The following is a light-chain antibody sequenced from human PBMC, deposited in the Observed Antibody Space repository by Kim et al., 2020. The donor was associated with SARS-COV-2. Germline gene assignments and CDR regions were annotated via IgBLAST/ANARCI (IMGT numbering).Light chain of an antibody. J-gene: IGLJ3*02. Sequence: TQPPSASGTPGQRVTISCSGSRSNIGKNYVYWYQQLPGTAPKLLIYRNNQRPSGVPDRFSASKSGSSASLAISGLRSEDDSDYYCAAWDDSLGGAVFGGGTQLTVL. CDR3: AAWDDSLGGAV. V-gene: IGLV1-47*01. CDR2: RNN. CDR1: RSNIGKNY.